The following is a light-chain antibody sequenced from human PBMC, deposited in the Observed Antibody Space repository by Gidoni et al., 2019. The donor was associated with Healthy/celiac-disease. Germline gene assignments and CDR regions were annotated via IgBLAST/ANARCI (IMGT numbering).Light chain of an antibody. CDR1: SSDVGGYNY. V-gene: IGLV2-14*01. Sequence: QSPLTQPASVSGSPGQSITISCTGTSSDVGGYNYVSWYQQHPGKAPKLMIYDVSNRPSGVSNRFSGSKSGNTASLTISGLQAEDEAEYYCSSYTSSSTWVFGGGTKLTVL. J-gene: IGLJ3*02. CDR3: SSYTSSSTWV. CDR2: DVS.